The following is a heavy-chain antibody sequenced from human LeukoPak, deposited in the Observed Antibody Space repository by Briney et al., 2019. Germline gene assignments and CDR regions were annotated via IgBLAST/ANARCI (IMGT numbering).Heavy chain of an antibody. J-gene: IGHJ4*02. CDR1: GYSISSGCY. Sequence: SETLSLTCTVSGYSISSGCYWGWIRQPPGKGLEWIGSIYHSGSTYYNPSLKSRVTISVDTSKNQFSLKVTSVTAADTAVYYCANYGVVLATYGSPSPFVYWGQGTLVTVSS. CDR2: IYHSGST. D-gene: IGHD3-16*01. V-gene: IGHV4-38-2*02. CDR3: ANYGVVLATYGSPSPFVY.